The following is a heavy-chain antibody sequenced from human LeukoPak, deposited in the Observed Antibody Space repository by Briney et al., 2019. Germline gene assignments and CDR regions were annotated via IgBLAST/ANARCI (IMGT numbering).Heavy chain of an antibody. Sequence: SETLSLTCAVYGGSFSGYCWSWIRQPPGKGLEWIGEINHSGSTNYNPSLQSRVTISVDTSKNQFSLTLSSVTAADTAVYYCARGGSYSRGYYYYYMDVWGKGTTVTVSS. V-gene: IGHV4-34*01. J-gene: IGHJ6*03. CDR1: GGSFSGYC. CDR2: INHSGST. D-gene: IGHD6-13*01. CDR3: ARGGSYSRGYYYYYMDV.